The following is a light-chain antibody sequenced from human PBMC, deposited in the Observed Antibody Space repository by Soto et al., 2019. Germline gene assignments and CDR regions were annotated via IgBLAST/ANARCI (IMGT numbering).Light chain of an antibody. CDR2: GAS. CDR3: QQYGGSPPYT. J-gene: IGKJ2*01. Sequence: EIVLTQSPGTLSLSPGERATLSCRASQSLSSSYLAWYQQKPGQAPRLLIYGASSRATDIPDRFSGSRSGTGFTLAISRLEPEDCAVYYCQQYGGSPPYTFGQGTKVEIK. V-gene: IGKV3-20*01. CDR1: QSLSSSY.